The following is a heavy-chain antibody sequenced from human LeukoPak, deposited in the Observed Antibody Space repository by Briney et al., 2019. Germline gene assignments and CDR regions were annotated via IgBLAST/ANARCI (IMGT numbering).Heavy chain of an antibody. V-gene: IGHV3-15*01. Sequence: GGSLGLSCVASGLSFGNTWMSWVRQAPGKGLEWVGRIKTITDGGTADYGSPVKGRFTISRDDSKNTLFLQMNTLKTEDTAVYYCAPNRFYKFDYWGQGSLVTVSS. J-gene: IGHJ4*02. D-gene: IGHD1-1*01. CDR1: GLSFGNTW. CDR3: APNRFYKFDY. CDR2: IKTITDGGTA.